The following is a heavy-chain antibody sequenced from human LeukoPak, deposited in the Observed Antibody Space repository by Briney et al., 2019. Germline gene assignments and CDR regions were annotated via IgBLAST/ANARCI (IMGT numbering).Heavy chain of an antibody. Sequence: GGSLRLSCAASGFTFSSYAMHWVRQAPAKGLEWVAVISYDGSNKYYADSVKGRFTISRDNAKNSLYLQMNSLRAEDTAVYYCARGGDGGDGVDYWGQGTLVTVSS. CDR1: GFTFSSYA. J-gene: IGHJ4*02. V-gene: IGHV3-30*04. CDR3: ARGGDGGDGVDY. CDR2: ISYDGSNK. D-gene: IGHD2-21*02.